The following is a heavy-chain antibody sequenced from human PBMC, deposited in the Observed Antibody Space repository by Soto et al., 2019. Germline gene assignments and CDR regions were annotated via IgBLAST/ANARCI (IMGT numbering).Heavy chain of an antibody. CDR1: GFTVSSNY. Sequence: EVQLVESGGGLIQPGGSLRLSCAASGFTVSSNYMSWVRQAPGKGLEWVSVIYSGGSTYYADSVKGRFTISRNNSKNTLYLQMNILRAEDTAVYYCSRDFVVIAAAGTFYYYGMDVWGQGTTVTVSS. CDR3: SRDFVVIAAAGTFYYYGMDV. D-gene: IGHD6-13*01. CDR2: IYSGGST. V-gene: IGHV3-53*01. J-gene: IGHJ6*02.